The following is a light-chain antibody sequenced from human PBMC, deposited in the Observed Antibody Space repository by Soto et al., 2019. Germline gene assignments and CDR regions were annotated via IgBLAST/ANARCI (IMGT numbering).Light chain of an antibody. V-gene: IGKV1-5*03. Sequence: DIQMTQSPSTLPASVGDGVTVTCRASQSIRSWLAWYQEKPGKAPNLLIYKASLLETGVPSRFSGSGSGTEFTLTISSLQTDDFGTYYCQQYNSHPWTLGQGTKVDTK. CDR3: QQYNSHPWT. CDR1: QSIRSW. J-gene: IGKJ1*01. CDR2: KAS.